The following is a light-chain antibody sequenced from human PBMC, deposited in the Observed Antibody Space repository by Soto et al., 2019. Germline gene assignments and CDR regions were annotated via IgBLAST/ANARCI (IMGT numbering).Light chain of an antibody. J-gene: IGKJ1*01. CDR2: DAS. CDR3: QQYNGYSRT. CDR1: QSIGSS. V-gene: IGKV1-5*01. Sequence: DIQMTQSPSTLSASVGDRVTITCRASQSIGSSLAWYQQKPGKAPKLLIFDASSLERGVPSRFSGSGSGTAFTLTIRSLQPDDFSTYYCQQYNGYSRTFGQGTKVDI.